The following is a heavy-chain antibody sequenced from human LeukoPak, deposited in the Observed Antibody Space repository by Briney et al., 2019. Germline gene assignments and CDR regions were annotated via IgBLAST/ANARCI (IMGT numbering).Heavy chain of an antibody. J-gene: IGHJ5*02. CDR2: IYYSGST. Sequence: PSETLALTCTVSGGSISSSIYYWGWIRQPPGKGLEWIGTIYYSGSTFYSPSLKSRVTISIDTSKNQFSLKLSSVPAADTALYYCARHPSFDWFGPWGQGTLVTVSS. CDR1: GGSISSSIYY. CDR3: ARHPSFDWFGP. V-gene: IGHV4-39*01. D-gene: IGHD3-3*01.